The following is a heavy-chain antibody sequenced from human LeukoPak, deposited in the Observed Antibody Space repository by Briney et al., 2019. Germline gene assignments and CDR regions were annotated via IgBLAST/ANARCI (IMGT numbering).Heavy chain of an antibody. CDR2: INPNSGGT. CDR1: GYTFTGYY. Sequence: ASVKVSCKASGYTFTGYYMHWVRQAPGQGLEWMGWINPNSGGTNYAQKFQGRVTMTRDTSITTAYMELSRLRFDDTAVYYCARNLYNILTDLDSWGQGTLVTVSS. CDR3: ARNLYNILTDLDS. J-gene: IGHJ4*02. D-gene: IGHD3-9*01. V-gene: IGHV1-2*02.